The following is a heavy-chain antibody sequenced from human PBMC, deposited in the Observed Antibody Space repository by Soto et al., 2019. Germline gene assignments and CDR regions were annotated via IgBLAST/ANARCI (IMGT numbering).Heavy chain of an antibody. D-gene: IGHD3-22*01. J-gene: IGHJ6*02. V-gene: IGHV3-7*01. CDR1: GFTFSTYA. CDR3: VRATLSWGHYYFRGLDV. CDR2: IKHDGNEK. Sequence: HPGGSLRLSCSASGFTFSTYAMGWVRQAPGQGLEWVANIKHDGNEKYYADSVKGRFTVSRDNVKNFLHLQMSSLRGDDTGVYFCVRATLSWGHYYFRGLDVWGQGTTVTVSS.